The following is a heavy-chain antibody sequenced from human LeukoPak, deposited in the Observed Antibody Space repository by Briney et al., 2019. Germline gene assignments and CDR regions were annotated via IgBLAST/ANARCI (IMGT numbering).Heavy chain of an antibody. CDR2: IRSKAYGGTT. V-gene: IGHV3-49*04. J-gene: IGHJ4*02. CDR3: TREAEAVAAFDY. CDR1: GFTFGDYA. Sequence: PGRSLRLSCTASGFTFGDYAMSWVRQAPGKGLEWVGFIRSKAYGGTTEYAASVKGRFTISRDDSKSIAYLQMNSLKTEDTAVYYCTREAEAVAAFDYWGQGTLVTVSS. D-gene: IGHD6-19*01.